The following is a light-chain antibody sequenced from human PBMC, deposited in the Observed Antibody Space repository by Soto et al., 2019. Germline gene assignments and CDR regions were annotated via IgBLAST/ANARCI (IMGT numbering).Light chain of an antibody. Sequence: QSALTQAASVSGSPGQSISISCTGTSSDGGGDNYVSWYQQHPGKAPKLLIYDDSNRPSGVSNRFSGSKSGNTASLTISGLHAEDEADYYCSSSTSTSTLVVFGGGTKLTVL. CDR1: SSDGGGDNY. CDR2: DDS. V-gene: IGLV2-14*01. CDR3: SSSTSTSTLVV. J-gene: IGLJ2*01.